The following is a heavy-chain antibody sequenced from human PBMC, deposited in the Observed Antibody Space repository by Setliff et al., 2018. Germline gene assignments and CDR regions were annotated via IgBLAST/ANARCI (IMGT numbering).Heavy chain of an antibody. CDR3: FGAGTCSY. J-gene: IGHJ4*02. CDR1: GLSYINDW. Sequence: SCTASGLSYINDWVSWVRQAPGKGLEWLASINPHGSEKYYADSVKGRFTISRDNAKNSLSLQMNNLRTEDTAVYYCFGAGTCSYWGQGTLVTVSS. D-gene: IGHD3-10*01. V-gene: IGHV3-7*01. CDR2: INPHGSEK.